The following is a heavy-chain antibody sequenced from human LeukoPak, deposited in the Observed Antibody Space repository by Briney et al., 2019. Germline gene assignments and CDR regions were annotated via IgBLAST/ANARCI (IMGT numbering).Heavy chain of an antibody. CDR2: ISYDGSNK. D-gene: IGHD3-3*01. CDR3: ARDIPSPRQAYDFWSGYYN. Sequence: GGSLRLSCAASGFTFSSYGMHWVRQAPGKGLEWVAVISYDGSNKYYADSVKGRFTISRDNSKNTLYLQMNSLRAEDTAVYYCARDIPSPRQAYDFWSGYYNWGQGTLVTVSS. CDR1: GFTFSSYG. V-gene: IGHV3-30*03. J-gene: IGHJ4*02.